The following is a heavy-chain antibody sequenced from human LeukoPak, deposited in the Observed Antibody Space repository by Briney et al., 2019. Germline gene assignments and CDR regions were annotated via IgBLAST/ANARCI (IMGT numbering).Heavy chain of an antibody. CDR2: ISYDGSDK. CDR3: AKGQFGTGDWFDP. J-gene: IGHJ5*02. Sequence: RAGESLRLSCAASGFTFSRYGMYWVRQAPGKGLEWVAVISYDGSDKYYADSVKGRFTISRDNSNKTLYLQMYSLRVEDTAVYYCAKGQFGTGDWFDPWGQGTLVTVSS. D-gene: IGHD3-10*01. V-gene: IGHV3-30*18. CDR1: GFTFSRYG.